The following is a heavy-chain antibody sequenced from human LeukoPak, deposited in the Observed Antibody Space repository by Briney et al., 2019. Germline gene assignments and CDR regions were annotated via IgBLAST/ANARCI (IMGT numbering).Heavy chain of an antibody. CDR3: ARDDDFVDY. CDR1: GYTFTGYY. V-gene: IGHV1-2*02. Sequence: ASVKVSCKASGYTFTGYYMHWVRQAPGQGLEWMGWINPNSGGTNYAQKFRGRVTMTRDTSNSTAYMDLSRLRSDDTAVYYCARDDDFVDYWGQGSLATVSS. J-gene: IGHJ4*02. D-gene: IGHD1-1*01. CDR2: INPNSGGT.